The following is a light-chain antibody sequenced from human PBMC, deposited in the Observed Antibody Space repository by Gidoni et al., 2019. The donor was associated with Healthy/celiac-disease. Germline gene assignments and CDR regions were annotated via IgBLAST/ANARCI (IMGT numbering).Light chain of an antibody. J-gene: IGLJ2*01. V-gene: IGLV1-40*01. CDR2: GNS. Sequence: QSVLTQPHSVSGAPGQRVTISCTGSSSNIGAGYDVHWYQQLPGTAPKLLIYGNSNRPSVVPDRFSGSKSGTSASLAITGLQAEDEADYYCQSYDSSLSAYVVFGGGTKLTVL. CDR1: SSNIGAGYD. CDR3: QSYDSSLSAYVV.